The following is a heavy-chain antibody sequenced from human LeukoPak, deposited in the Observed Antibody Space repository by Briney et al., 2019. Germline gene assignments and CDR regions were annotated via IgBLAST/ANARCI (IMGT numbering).Heavy chain of an antibody. J-gene: IGHJ4*02. V-gene: IGHV3-21*01. CDR1: GFTFSSYS. Sequence: GGSLRLSCAASGFTFSSYSINWVRQAPGKGLEWVSSISSSSSYIYYADSVKGRFTISRDNAKNSLYLQMNSLRAEDTAVYYCARTYSSSWSPPGTVDYWGQGTLVTVSS. CDR3: ARTYSSSWSPPGTVDY. D-gene: IGHD6-13*01. CDR2: ISSSSSYI.